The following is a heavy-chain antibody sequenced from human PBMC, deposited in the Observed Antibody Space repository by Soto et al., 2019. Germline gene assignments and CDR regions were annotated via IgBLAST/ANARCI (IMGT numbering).Heavy chain of an antibody. Sequence: EKLSVTWTGSCEAFSCSSYYWGWIRQPPGKGLEWIGSIYYSGRTYYKPSLKSRVTIFVDTSKKQFSLKLSSVTATETAVYFCARHGYTVTTERFEYWAQGTLVT. CDR1: CEAFSCSSYY. CDR2: IYYSGRT. CDR3: ARHGYTVTTERFEY. D-gene: IGHD4-4*01. V-gene: IGHV4-39*01. J-gene: IGHJ4*02.